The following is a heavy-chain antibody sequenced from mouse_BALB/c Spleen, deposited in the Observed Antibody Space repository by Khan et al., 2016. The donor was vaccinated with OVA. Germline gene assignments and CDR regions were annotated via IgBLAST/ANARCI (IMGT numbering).Heavy chain of an antibody. CDR3: AGLEDI. CDR1: GFSLTSYG. D-gene: IGHD1-3*01. Sequence: QVQLKESGPGLVAPSQSLSITCTVSGFSLTSYGVHWVRQPPGKGLEWLGVIWAGGSTNYNSALMSRLSISKDNSTSQVLLKMNSLQTYDTAMYYCAGLEDIWGEGTTLTVSS. J-gene: IGHJ2*01. V-gene: IGHV2-9*02. CDR2: IWAGGST.